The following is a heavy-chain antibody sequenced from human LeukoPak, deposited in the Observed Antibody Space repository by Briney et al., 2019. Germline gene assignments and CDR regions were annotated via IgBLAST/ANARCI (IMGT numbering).Heavy chain of an antibody. CDR3: ARERGTLAVAGDAVDI. CDR2: MNPNSGNT. Sequence: GASVKVSCKASGYTFISYDINWVRQATGQGREWMGWMNPNSGNTGYAQKFQGRVTITRYTSISTPYLELSSLRSEDTAVYYCARERGTLAVAGDAVDIWGQGAMVTVSS. J-gene: IGHJ3*02. V-gene: IGHV1-8*03. D-gene: IGHD6-19*01. CDR1: GYTFISYD.